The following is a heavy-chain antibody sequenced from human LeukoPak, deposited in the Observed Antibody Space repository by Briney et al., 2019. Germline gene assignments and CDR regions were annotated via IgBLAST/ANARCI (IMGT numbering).Heavy chain of an antibody. Sequence: ASVNVSCKASGYTFTGYYMHWVRQAPGQGLEWMGWINPNSGGTNYAQKFQGRVTMTRDTSISTAYMELSRLRSDDTAVYYCARDRVQLERRLDYWGQGTLVTVSS. D-gene: IGHD1-1*01. V-gene: IGHV1-2*02. CDR3: ARDRVQLERRLDY. CDR2: INPNSGGT. CDR1: GYTFTGYY. J-gene: IGHJ4*02.